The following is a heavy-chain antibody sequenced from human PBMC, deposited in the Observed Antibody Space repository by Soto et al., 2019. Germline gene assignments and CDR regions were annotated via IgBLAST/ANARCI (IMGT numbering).Heavy chain of an antibody. J-gene: IGHJ3*02. D-gene: IGHD3-3*01. CDR1: GFTFSSYG. CDR3: AKGSEEILRFLEWFKSDAFDI. CDR2: ISYDGSNK. V-gene: IGHV3-30*18. Sequence: QVQLVESGGGVVQPGRSLRLSCAASGFTFSSYGMHWVRQAPGKGLEWVAVISYDGSNKYYADSVKGRFTISRDNSKNPLYQQMNSMRAEDTVVYYCAKGSEEILRFLEWFKSDAFDIWGQGTMVTVSS.